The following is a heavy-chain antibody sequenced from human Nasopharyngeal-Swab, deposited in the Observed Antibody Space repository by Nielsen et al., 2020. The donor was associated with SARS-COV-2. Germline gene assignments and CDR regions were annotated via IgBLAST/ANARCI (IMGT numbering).Heavy chain of an antibody. Sequence: GSLRLSCTVSGGSISSSTYYWAWIRQPPGKGLEWIGSIYYGGSTYYNPSLKSRVTISVGTSKNQFSLKLSSVTAADTAVYYCATLSSSWYEYYFDYWGQGTLVTVSS. V-gene: IGHV4-39*01. J-gene: IGHJ4*02. CDR2: IYYGGST. D-gene: IGHD6-13*01. CDR3: ATLSSSWYEYYFDY. CDR1: GGSISSSTYY.